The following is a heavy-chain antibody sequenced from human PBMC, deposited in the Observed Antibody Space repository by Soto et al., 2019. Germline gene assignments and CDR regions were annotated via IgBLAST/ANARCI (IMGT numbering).Heavy chain of an antibody. V-gene: IGHV1-2*02. CDR2: VNPISGDT. CDR1: GYTFTGYY. Sequence: QIQLVQSGAEVKKPGASVKVSCRAYGYTFTGYYLHWVRQAPGQGLEWMGWVNPISGDTNYAQKFQERVIMTKDRSITTVHMELSRLRSDDTAVYYCAREEGFRITMDRGRWFDPWGQGTLVTVSS. J-gene: IGHJ5*02. D-gene: IGHD3-10*01. CDR3: AREEGFRITMDRGRWFDP.